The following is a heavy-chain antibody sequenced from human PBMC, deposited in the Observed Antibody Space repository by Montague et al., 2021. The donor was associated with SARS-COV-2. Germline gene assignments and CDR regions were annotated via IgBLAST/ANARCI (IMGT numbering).Heavy chain of an antibody. D-gene: IGHD3-3*01. Sequence: TLSLTCTVSGGSISSGSYYWSWIRQPPGKGLEWIGRIYTSGXTXYXXXXKXRVTISVDTSKNQFSLKLSSVTAADTAVYYCAREIGLVTIFGVVTISGSFDPWGQGTLVTVSS. CDR2: IYTSGXT. CDR3: AREIGLVTIFGVVTISGSFDP. V-gene: IGHV4-61*02. CDR1: GGSISSGSYY. J-gene: IGHJ5*02.